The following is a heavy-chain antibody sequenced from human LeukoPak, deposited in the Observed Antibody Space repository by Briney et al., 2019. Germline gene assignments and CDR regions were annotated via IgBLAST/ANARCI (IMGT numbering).Heavy chain of an antibody. CDR1: GYTFTSYG. Sequence: ASVKVSCKASGYTFTSYGISWVRQAPGQGLEWMGWISAYNDNTNYAQKLKGRVTMTTETSTSTAYMELRSLRSDDTAVYYCARDFLLVPAHPTGYSSGWYAEHDAFDIWGQGTMVTVSS. D-gene: IGHD6-19*01. V-gene: IGHV1-18*01. J-gene: IGHJ3*02. CDR3: ARDFLLVPAHPTGYSSGWYAEHDAFDI. CDR2: ISAYNDNT.